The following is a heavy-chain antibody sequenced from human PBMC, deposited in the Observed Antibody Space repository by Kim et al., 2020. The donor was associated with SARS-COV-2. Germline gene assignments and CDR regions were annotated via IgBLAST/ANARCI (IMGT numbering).Heavy chain of an antibody. V-gene: IGHV3-53*01. CDR3: ASSGEWFEDWYFDL. J-gene: IGHJ2*01. Sequence: GGSLRLSCAASGFTVSSNYMSWVRQAPGKGLEWVSVIYSGGSTYYADSVKGRFTISRDNSKNTLYLQMNSLRAEDTAVYYCASSGEWFEDWYFDLWGRGTLVTVSS. CDR1: GFTVSSNY. D-gene: IGHD3-3*01. CDR2: IYSGGST.